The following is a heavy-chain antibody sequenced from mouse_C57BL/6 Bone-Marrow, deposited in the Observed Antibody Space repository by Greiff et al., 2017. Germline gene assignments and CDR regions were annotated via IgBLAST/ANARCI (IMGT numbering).Heavy chain of an antibody. Sequence: EVKLVESGGGLVQPGGSLKLSCAASGFTFSDYYMYLVRQTPEKRLEWVAYISNGGGSTYYPDTVKGRFTISRDNATNTLYLQLSRLKSEDTAMYYCARKTNCGRDYVDYWGQGTTLTVSS. CDR2: ISNGGGST. CDR3: ARKTNCGRDYVDY. J-gene: IGHJ2*01. V-gene: IGHV5-12*01. CDR1: GFTFSDYY. D-gene: IGHD1-1*02.